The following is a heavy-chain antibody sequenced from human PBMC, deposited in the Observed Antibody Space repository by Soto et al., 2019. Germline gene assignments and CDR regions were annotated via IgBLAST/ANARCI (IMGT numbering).Heavy chain of an antibody. J-gene: IGHJ4*02. CDR3: ALGAYYYDSSGYFAFDS. CDR2: IYYSGST. Sequence: QLQLQESGPGLVKPSETLSLTCTVSGGSISSSSYYWGWIRQPPGKGLEWIGSIYYSGSTYYNPSLKRRVTISVDTSKNQFSLKLSSVTAADTTVYYCALGAYYYDSSGYFAFDSWGQGTLVTVSS. D-gene: IGHD3-22*01. CDR1: GGSISSSSYY. V-gene: IGHV4-39*01.